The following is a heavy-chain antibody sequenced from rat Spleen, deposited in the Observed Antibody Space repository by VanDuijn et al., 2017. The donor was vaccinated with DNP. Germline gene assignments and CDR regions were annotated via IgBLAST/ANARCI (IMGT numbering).Heavy chain of an antibody. V-gene: IGHV5S10*01. CDR1: GFTFSDYN. CDR3: AKDQHWYAMDA. CDR2: ITYDGSRT. J-gene: IGHJ4*01. Sequence: EVQLVESGGDLVQSGRSLKVSCAASGFTFSDYNMAWVRQAPKKGLEWVAPITYDGSRTYYPDSVKGRFTISRDNVETTLYLQMNSLRSEDTATYYCAKDQHWYAMDAWGQGTSGTFYS.